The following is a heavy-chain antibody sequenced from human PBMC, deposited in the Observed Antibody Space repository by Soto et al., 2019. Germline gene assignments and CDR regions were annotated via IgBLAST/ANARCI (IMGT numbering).Heavy chain of an antibody. D-gene: IGHD1-26*01. CDR1: GGTFSSYA. CDR2: IIPIFGTA. J-gene: IGHJ5*02. V-gene: IGHV1-69*01. CDR3: AREGLAAGGWGWFDP. Sequence: QVQLVQSGAEVKKPGSSVKVSCKASGGTFSSYAISWVRQAPGQGLEWMGGIIPIFGTANYAQKFQGRVTITADESTSTAYMEPSSLRSEDTAVYYCAREGLAAGGWGWFDPWGQGTLVTVSS.